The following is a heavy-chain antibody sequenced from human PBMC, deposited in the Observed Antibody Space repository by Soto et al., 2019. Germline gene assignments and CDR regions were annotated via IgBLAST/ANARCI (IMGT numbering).Heavy chain of an antibody. CDR1: GYTFTTYA. V-gene: IGHV1-3*01. D-gene: IGHD3-10*01. CDR2: INAGSGNT. CDR3: ARVPPWGNSGSYYIQHYDS. J-gene: IGHJ4*02. Sequence: QVQLVQSGAEVKRPGASVKVSCKSSGYTFTTYAIHWVRQAPGQRLQWMGWINAGSGNTKYSQDFQGRVTFTMDTSATTPYMELSSLTSEDTAVYYCARVPPWGNSGSYYIQHYDSWGQGTLVTVSS.